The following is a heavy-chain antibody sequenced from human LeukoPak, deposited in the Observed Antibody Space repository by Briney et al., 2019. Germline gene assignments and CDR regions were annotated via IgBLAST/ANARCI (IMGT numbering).Heavy chain of an antibody. CDR3: ARGSIPDY. J-gene: IGHJ4*02. CDR2: IHNSGST. Sequence: SETLSLTCTVSGGSIISYYWNRIRQPPGKGLEWIGYIHNSGSTNYNPSLKSRVTMSVGTSKSQFSLKLSSVTAADTAVYYCARGSIPDYWGQGTLVTVSS. D-gene: IGHD1-26*01. V-gene: IGHV4-59*01. CDR1: GGSIISYY.